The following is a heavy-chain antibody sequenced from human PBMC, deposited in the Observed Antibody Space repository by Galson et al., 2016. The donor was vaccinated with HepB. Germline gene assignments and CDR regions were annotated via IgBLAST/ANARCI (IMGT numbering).Heavy chain of an antibody. V-gene: IGHV1-18*01. CDR2: ISPYKGNR. J-gene: IGHJ1*01. CDR3: ARGGDFGRVAADQYFQH. CDR1: GYTFTRYRYG. Sequence: SVKVSCKASGYTFTRYRYGISWVRQAPGQGLEWMGWISPYKGNRNYAQKFQGRVTMTTDKSTSTAYMELSSLRSEDTAVYYCARGGDFGRVAADQYFQHWGQGTLVIVSS. D-gene: IGHD6-13*01.